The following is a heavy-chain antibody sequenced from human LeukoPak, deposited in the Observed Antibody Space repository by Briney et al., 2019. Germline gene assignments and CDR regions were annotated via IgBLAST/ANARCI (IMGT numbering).Heavy chain of an antibody. CDR3: ARGINCTNGVCYTGFDY. CDR2: INHSGST. V-gene: IGHV4-34*01. Sequence: KSSETLSLTCTVYGGSFSGYYWSWIRQPPGKGLEWIGEINHSGSTNYNPSLKSRVTISVDTSKNQFSLKLSSVTAADTAVYYCARGINCTNGVCYTGFDYWGQGTLVTASS. CDR1: GGSFSGYY. D-gene: IGHD2-8*01. J-gene: IGHJ4*02.